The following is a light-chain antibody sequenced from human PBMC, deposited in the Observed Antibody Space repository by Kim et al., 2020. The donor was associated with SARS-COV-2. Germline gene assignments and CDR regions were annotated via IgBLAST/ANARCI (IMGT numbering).Light chain of an antibody. J-gene: IGLJ2*01. Sequence: SYELTQSPSVSVAPGKTARITCGGNNIGSKSVHWYQQKPGQAPVLVIYYDSDRPSGIPERFSGSNSGNTATLTISRVEAGDEAYYYCQVWDSSSDHPGVVFGGGTQLTVL. CDR3: QVWDSSSDHPGVV. CDR2: YDS. V-gene: IGLV3-21*04. CDR1: NIGSKS.